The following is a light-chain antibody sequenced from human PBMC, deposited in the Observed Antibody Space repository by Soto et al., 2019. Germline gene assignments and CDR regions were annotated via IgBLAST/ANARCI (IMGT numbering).Light chain of an antibody. CDR3: QQYFTTPWT. CDR2: WAS. Sequence: EIVMTQSPDSLAVSLGERATIKRKSSQSVLYSSNDRSYLAWFQQKPGQPPKALIYWASSRESGVPDRFSGSGSGTDFTLSISSLQAEDVAVYFCQQYFTTPWTFGQGTKVDIK. V-gene: IGKV4-1*01. CDR1: QSVLYSSNDRSY. J-gene: IGKJ1*01.